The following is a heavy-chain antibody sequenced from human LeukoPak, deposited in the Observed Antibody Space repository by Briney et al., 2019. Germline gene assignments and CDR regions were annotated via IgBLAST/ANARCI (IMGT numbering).Heavy chain of an antibody. CDR2: ISAYNGNT. V-gene: IGHV1-18*01. CDR1: GYTFTTYG. J-gene: IGHJ4*02. D-gene: IGHD4-11*01. Sequence: GASVKVSCKASGYTFTTYGISWVRQAPGQGLEWMAWISAYNGNTNYAQNLQGRVTMTTDTSTSTAYMELWSLRSDDTAVYYCARGRGIYMTTTTYYFDYWGQGTLVTVSS. CDR3: ARGRGIYMTTTTYYFDY.